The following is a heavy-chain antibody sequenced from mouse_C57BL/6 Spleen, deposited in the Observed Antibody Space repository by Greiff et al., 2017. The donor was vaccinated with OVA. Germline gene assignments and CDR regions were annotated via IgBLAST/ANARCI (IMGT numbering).Heavy chain of an antibody. J-gene: IGHJ4*01. D-gene: IGHD2-3*01. CDR1: GYTFTDYY. V-gene: IGHV1-26*01. Sequence: VQLQQSGPELVKPGASVKISCKASGYTFTDYYMNWVKQSHGKSLEWIGDINPNNGGTSYNQKFKGKATLTVDKSSSTAYMELRSLTSEDSAVYYCAKTGDGYYRADAMDYWGQGTSVTVSS. CDR2: INPNNGGT. CDR3: AKTGDGYYRADAMDY.